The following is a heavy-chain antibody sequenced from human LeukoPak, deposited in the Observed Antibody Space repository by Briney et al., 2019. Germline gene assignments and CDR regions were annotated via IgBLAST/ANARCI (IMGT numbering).Heavy chain of an antibody. CDR3: ARDTDYYDSSGYHDY. CDR1: GGSISSSSYY. D-gene: IGHD3-22*01. CDR2: IYYSGSA. J-gene: IGHJ4*02. V-gene: IGHV4-39*07. Sequence: PSETLSLTCTVSGGSISSSSYYWGWIRQPPGKGLEWIGSIYYSGSAYYNPSLKSRVTISVDTSKNQFSLKLSSVTAADTAVYYCARDTDYYDSSGYHDYWGQGTLVTVSS.